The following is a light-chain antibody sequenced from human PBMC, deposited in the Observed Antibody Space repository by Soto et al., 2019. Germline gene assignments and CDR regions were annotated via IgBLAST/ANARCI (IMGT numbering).Light chain of an antibody. CDR1: QSVSSSY. CDR3: QQYGSSPKYT. Sequence: IVLTQSPGTLSLSPGERATLSCRASQSVSSSYLAWYQHKPGQAPRLLIYGASSRATGIPDRFSGSGSAKDFTLTISRLEPEDFAVYYCQQYGSSPKYTFGQGTKLEIK. V-gene: IGKV3-20*01. J-gene: IGKJ2*01. CDR2: GAS.